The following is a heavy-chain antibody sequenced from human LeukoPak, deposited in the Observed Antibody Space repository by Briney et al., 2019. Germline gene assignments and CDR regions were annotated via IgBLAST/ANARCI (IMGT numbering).Heavy chain of an antibody. CDR1: GGSISSYY. CDR3: ARGSTSCYSHWFDP. CDR2: IYYSGST. V-gene: IGHV4-59*08. J-gene: IGHJ5*02. Sequence: SETLSLTCTVSGGSISSYYWSWVRQPPGKGLEWIGYIYYSGSTNYNPSLKSRVTISVDTSKNQFSLKLRSVTATDTAVYYCARGSTSCYSHWFDPWVQGAMVTVS. D-gene: IGHD6-13*01.